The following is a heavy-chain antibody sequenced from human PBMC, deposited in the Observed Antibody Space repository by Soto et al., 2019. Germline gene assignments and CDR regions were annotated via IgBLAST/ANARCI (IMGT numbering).Heavy chain of an antibody. CDR3: AKPAYDKPFDI. Sequence: EVQLLESGGGLVQPGGSLRLSCAASGFTISSYAMSWVRQAPGKGLVWVSGISSSGGSTYYADSVKGRFTISRDNSKNTLYLQRNSLRAEDTAVYYCAKPAYDKPFDIWGQGTMVTVSS. CDR2: ISSSGGST. CDR1: GFTISSYA. J-gene: IGHJ3*02. V-gene: IGHV3-23*01. D-gene: IGHD3-9*01.